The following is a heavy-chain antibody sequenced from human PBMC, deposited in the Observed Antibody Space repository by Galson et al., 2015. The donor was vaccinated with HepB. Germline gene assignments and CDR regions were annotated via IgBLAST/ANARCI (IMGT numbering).Heavy chain of an antibody. Sequence: SVKVSCKASGGTFSSYAISWVRQAPGQGLEWMGGIIPIFGTANYAQKFQGRVTITADESTSTAYMELSSLRSEDTAVYYCARDREPADFLYYYYMDVWGKGTTVTVSS. CDR1: GGTFSSYA. CDR2: IIPIFGTA. V-gene: IGHV1-69*13. CDR3: ARDREPADFLYYYYMDV. J-gene: IGHJ6*03. D-gene: IGHD3/OR15-3a*01.